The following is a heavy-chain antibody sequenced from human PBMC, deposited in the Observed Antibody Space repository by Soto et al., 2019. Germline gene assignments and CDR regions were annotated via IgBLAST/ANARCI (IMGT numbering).Heavy chain of an antibody. CDR3: AHVYGGDDNFDY. V-gene: IGHV2-5*02. D-gene: IGHD5-12*01. Sequence: QITLKESGPTLVKPTQTLTLTCTFSGFSLSTSGVGVGWIRQPPGKALEWLALIYWDDDKRYSPSRKSRLTVTNDTAKNHVVPTMTIMDPVHTATYCCAHVYGGDDNFDYWGQGTLVTVSS. CDR1: GFSLSTSGVG. CDR2: IYWDDDK. J-gene: IGHJ4*02.